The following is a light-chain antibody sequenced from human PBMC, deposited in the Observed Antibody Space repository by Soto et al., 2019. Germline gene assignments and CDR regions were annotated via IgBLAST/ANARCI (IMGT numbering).Light chain of an antibody. V-gene: IGKV3-20*01. CDR1: QSVSGSY. J-gene: IGKJ2*01. CDR3: QQYGSSSYT. CDR2: GAS. Sequence: EIVLTQSPGTLSLSPGERATLSCRASQSVSGSYLTWYQQKPGQAPRLLIHGASTRSSGIPDRFSGSGSGTDFTLTINRLEPEDFAVYYCQQYGSSSYTFGQGTKLEI.